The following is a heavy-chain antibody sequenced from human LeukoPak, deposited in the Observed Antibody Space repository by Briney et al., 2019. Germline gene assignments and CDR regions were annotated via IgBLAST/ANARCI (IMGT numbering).Heavy chain of an antibody. CDR1: GFTVSSNY. V-gene: IGHV3-66*01. Sequence: GGSLRLSCAASGFTVSSNYMGWVRQAPGKGLEWVSFIYSGGSTYYADSVKGRFTISRDNSKNTLYLQMNSLRAEDTAVYYCARSPSYYDFWSGYYPHFDYWGQGTLVTVSS. CDR3: ARSPSYYDFWSGYYPHFDY. J-gene: IGHJ4*02. CDR2: IYSGGST. D-gene: IGHD3-3*01.